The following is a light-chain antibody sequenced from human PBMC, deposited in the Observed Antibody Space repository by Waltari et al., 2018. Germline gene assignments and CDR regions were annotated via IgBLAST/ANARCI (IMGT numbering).Light chain of an antibody. CDR1: HSNLGSNY. J-gene: IGLJ1*01. CDR2: RNN. Sequence: QSVLTQPPSASETPGQRVTISCSGSHSNLGSNYLYWYQQLPGSAPNLLSYRNNLRPSGVLDRFSASNYGTLASLVISGLRSEDEGVYYCASWDESHYVFGGGTTVTVL. CDR3: ASWDESHYV. V-gene: IGLV1-47*01.